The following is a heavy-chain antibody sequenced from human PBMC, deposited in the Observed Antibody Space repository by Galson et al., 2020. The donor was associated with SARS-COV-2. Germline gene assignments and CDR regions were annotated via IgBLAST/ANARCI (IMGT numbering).Heavy chain of an antibody. J-gene: IGHJ4*02. CDR3: ARDSLHSNYDFWSGPDY. CDR1: GYTFSSYY. D-gene: IGHD3-3*01. CDR2: INPSGGST. V-gene: IGHV1-46*01. Sequence: ASVKVSCKASGYTFSSYYMHWVRQAPGQGLEWMGIINPSGGSTSYAQKFQGRVTMTRDTSTSTVYMELSSLRSEDTAVYYCARDSLHSNYDFWSGPDYWGQGTLVTVSS.